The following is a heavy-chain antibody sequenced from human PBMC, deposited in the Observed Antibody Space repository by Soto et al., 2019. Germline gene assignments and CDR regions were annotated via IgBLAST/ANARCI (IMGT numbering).Heavy chain of an antibody. D-gene: IGHD2-2*01. CDR1: GFTFSSYA. CDR2: ISGSGGST. J-gene: IGHJ4*02. CDR3: SKAIVVVPAAMVDF. V-gene: IGHV3-23*01. Sequence: GGSLRLSCAASGFTFSSYAMSWVRQAPGKGLEWVSAISGSGGSTYYADSVKGRFTISRDNSKNTLYLQMNSLRAEDTAVYYCSKAIVVVPAAMVDFWGQGTLVTVSS.